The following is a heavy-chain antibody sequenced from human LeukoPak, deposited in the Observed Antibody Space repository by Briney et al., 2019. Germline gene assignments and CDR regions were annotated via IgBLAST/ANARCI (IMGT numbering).Heavy chain of an antibody. D-gene: IGHD3-22*01. V-gene: IGHV3-53*01. CDR2: IYSGGST. CDR1: GFTVSSNY. J-gene: IGHJ4*02. Sequence: GGSLRLSCAASGFTVSSNYMSWLRQAPGKGLVWVSIIYSGGSTYYADSVKGRFTISRDNSKTTLYLQMNSLRAEDTAGYYCARVDSSGYYDYWGQGTLVTVSS. CDR3: ARVDSSGYYDY.